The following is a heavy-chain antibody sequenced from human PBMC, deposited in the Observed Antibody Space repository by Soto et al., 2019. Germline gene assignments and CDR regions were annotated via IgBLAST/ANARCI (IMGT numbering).Heavy chain of an antibody. D-gene: IGHD2-21*02. CDR3: AKDNGGNFPYFFDY. CDR2: ISGSGGST. V-gene: IGHV3-23*01. CDR1: GFVFSNYV. J-gene: IGHJ4*02. Sequence: EVQLLESGGGLVQPGGSLRLSCAASGFVFSNYVVNWVRQAPGKGLEWVSGISGSGGSTYYADSVKGRFTISRDNSKNTLFLQLNSLRVEDTAVYYCAKDNGGNFPYFFDYWGQGTLVTVSS.